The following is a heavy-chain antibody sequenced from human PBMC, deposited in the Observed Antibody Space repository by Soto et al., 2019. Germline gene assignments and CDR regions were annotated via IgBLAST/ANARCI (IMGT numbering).Heavy chain of an antibody. V-gene: IGHV3-48*02. CDR1: GFTFSGYS. CDR2: ISSLSSPR. Sequence: SLMLSWASSGFTFSGYSMNWVRQAPGKGLEWVSYISSLSSPRYYAESVEGRFIISRDNAKNSLYLQMNSLRDEDTAVYFCASEDILGASRFDDCGQGDLLSVSS. J-gene: IGHJ4*02. CDR3: ASEDILGASRFDD. D-gene: IGHD1-26*01.